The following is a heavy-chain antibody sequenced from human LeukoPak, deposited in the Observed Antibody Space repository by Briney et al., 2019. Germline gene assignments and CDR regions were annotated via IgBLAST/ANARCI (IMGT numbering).Heavy chain of an antibody. D-gene: IGHD2/OR15-2a*01. CDR3: VKGFRYFDS. CDR1: GFSSDNYI. CDR2: LTITDGGT. V-gene: IGHV3-23*01. J-gene: IGHJ4*02. Sequence: PGGSLRLSCAASGFSSDNYIMRWVRQAPGRGLEWVSTLTITDGGTYYADSVKGRFTISRDNSKNTLYLQMNSLRAEDTAIYYCVKGFRYFDSWGQGTQVIVSP.